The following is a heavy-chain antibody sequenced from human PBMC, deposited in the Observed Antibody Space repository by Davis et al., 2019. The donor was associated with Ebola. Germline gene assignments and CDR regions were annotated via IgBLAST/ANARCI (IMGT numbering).Heavy chain of an antibody. CDR1: GGSISSYY. V-gene: IGHV4-39*07. Sequence: MPGGSLRLSCTVSGGSISSYYWGWIRQPPGKGLEWIGSIYYSGSTYYNPSLKSRVTISVDTSKNQFSLKLSSVTAADTAVYYCARDLDYYDSSGWRYYGMDVWGQGTTVTVSS. CDR3: ARDLDYYDSSGWRYYGMDV. D-gene: IGHD3-22*01. CDR2: IYYSGST. J-gene: IGHJ6*02.